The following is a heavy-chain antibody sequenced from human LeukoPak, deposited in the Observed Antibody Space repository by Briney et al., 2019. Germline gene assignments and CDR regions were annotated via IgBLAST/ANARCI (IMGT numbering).Heavy chain of an antibody. CDR2: ISYDGSNK. CDR1: GFAFSVSG. D-gene: IGHD3-3*01. CDR3: AKVAGYYDSWGAFDI. V-gene: IGHV3-30*18. J-gene: IGHJ3*02. Sequence: GRSLRLSCAASGFAFSVSGMHWVRQAQGKGLEWVAHISYDGSNKYYVDSVKGRFTIPRDNSKKTLYLEMNSLRAEDTAVYYCAKVAGYYDSWGAFDIWGQGTMVTVSS.